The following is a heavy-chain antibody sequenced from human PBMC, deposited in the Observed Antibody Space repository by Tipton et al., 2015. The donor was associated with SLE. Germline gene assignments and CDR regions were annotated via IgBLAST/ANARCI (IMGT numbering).Heavy chain of an antibody. J-gene: IGHJ3*02. CDR2: IYPGDSET. D-gene: IGHD2-15*01. CDR1: GYSFTSYW. Sequence: QSGAEVKKAGESLKISCKASGYSFTSYWIGWVRHMPGKGLEWMGSIYPGDSETRYSPSFQGQVTISGDKSISTAYLQWSSLKASDTAMYYCARSYGGSVVDFFDIWGQGTRVTVSS. V-gene: IGHV5-51*03. CDR3: ARSYGGSVVDFFDI.